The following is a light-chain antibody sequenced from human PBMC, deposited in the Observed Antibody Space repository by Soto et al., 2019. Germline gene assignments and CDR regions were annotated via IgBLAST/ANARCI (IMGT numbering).Light chain of an antibody. Sequence: SYELTQPPSVSVAPGKTASITCGGNNIGRKSVHWYQQKPGQAPVLVIYYDSDRPSGIPERFSGSNSGNTATLTISRVEAGDEADYYCQVWDSSSDRYVVFGGGTKLTVL. CDR3: QVWDSSSDRYVV. J-gene: IGLJ2*01. CDR1: NIGRKS. CDR2: YDS. V-gene: IGLV3-21*04.